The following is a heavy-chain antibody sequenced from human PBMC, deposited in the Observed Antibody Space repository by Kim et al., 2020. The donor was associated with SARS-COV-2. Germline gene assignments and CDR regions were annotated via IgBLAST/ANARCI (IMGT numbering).Heavy chain of an antibody. Sequence: SPSFQGQVTISADKSISTAYLQWSSLKASDTAMYNCAREGIAARFVAFDIWGQGTMVTVSS. D-gene: IGHD6-6*01. J-gene: IGHJ3*02. CDR3: AREGIAARFVAFDI. V-gene: IGHV5-51*01.